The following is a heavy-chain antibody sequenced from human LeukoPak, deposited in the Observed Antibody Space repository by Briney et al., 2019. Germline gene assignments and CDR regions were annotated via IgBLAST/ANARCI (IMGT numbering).Heavy chain of an antibody. CDR2: IIPIFGTA. Sequence: GASVKVSCKASGGTFSSYAISWVRQAPGQGLEWMGGIIPIFGTANYAQKFQGRVTITADESTSTAYMELSSLRSEDTAVYYCAREGRLYDFWSGYYTPYYFDYWGQGTLVTVSS. CDR3: AREGRLYDFWSGYYTPYYFDY. D-gene: IGHD3-3*01. J-gene: IGHJ4*02. CDR1: GGTFSSYA. V-gene: IGHV1-69*01.